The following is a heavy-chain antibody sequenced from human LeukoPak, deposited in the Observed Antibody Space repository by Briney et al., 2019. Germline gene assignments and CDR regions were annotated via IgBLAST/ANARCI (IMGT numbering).Heavy chain of an antibody. J-gene: IGHJ5*02. V-gene: IGHV3-23*01. D-gene: IGHD3-22*01. CDR3: AKDLRDYYDSSGYYGAQNWFDP. Sequence: GGSLRLSCAASGFTFSNYAMSWVRQAPGKGLEWVSAISGGGGNTYYADSVKGRFTISRDNSKNTLYLQMNSLRAEDTAVYYCAKDLRDYYDSSGYYGAQNWFDPWGQGTLVTVSS. CDR1: GFTFSNYA. CDR2: ISGGGGNT.